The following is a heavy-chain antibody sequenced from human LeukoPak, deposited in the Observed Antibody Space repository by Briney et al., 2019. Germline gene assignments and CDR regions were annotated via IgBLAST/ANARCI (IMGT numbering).Heavy chain of an antibody. CDR2: ISWNSDTT. CDR3: AKAPHYYTSATYWDYFEN. J-gene: IGHJ4*02. CDR1: GFTFDDFA. Sequence: PGGSLRLSCAASGFTFDDFAMHWVRQSPGKGLEWVSGISWNSDTTAYADSVKGRFTISRDNANKSLYLLMNSLRSDDTAFYYCAKAPHYYTSATYWDYFENWGQGSLVTVSS. V-gene: IGHV3-9*01. D-gene: IGHD3-10*01.